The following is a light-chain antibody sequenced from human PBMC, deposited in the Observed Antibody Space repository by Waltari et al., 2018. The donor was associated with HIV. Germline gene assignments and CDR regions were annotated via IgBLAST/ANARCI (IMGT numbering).Light chain of an antibody. CDR1: QRVMKYY. J-gene: IGKJ2*01. Sequence: EIVLTPSPATLSLSPGETATLSCSASQRVMKYYLAWYQQTPGHPPSLLISGASNRATGIPARFSGSGSGTDFTLTISRLEPEDFAVYYCQQFGGSPRYTFGQGTNLEIK. CDR2: GAS. V-gene: IGKV3-20*01. CDR3: QQFGGSPRYT.